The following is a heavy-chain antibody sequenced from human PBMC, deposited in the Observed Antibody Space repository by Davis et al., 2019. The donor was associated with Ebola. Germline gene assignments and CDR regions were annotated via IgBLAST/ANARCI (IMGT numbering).Heavy chain of an antibody. CDR3: ARGQVRRYYYETSGYSSY. D-gene: IGHD3-22*01. V-gene: IGHV1-2*06. CDR1: GYTFTGYY. J-gene: IGHJ4*02. Sequence: ASVKVSCKASGYTFTGYYMHWVRQAPGQGLEWMGRINPNSGGTNYAQKFQGRVTMTRDTSISTAYMELSRLRSDDTAVYYCARGQVRRYYYETSGYSSYWGQGTLVTVSS. CDR2: INPNSGGT.